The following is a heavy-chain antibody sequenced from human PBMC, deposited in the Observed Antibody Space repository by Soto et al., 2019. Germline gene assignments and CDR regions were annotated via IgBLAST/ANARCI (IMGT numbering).Heavy chain of an antibody. D-gene: IGHD1-7*01. CDR2: IYQSGST. CDR3: ARGRHGITGTASDY. Sequence: PSETLSLTCPVSGYSISIGNYWGWIRQPPGKRLEWIGSIYQSGSTYYNPSLRSRATISVDTSKNQFSLKLSSVTAADTAVYYCARGRHGITGTASDYWGQGTLVTVSS. J-gene: IGHJ4*02. V-gene: IGHV4-38-2*02. CDR1: GYSISIGNY.